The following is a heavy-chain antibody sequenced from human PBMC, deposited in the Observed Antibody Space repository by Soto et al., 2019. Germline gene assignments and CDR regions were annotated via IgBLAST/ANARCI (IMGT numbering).Heavy chain of an antibody. D-gene: IGHD3-10*01. CDR1: GYSFTSYG. J-gene: IGHJ6*02. V-gene: IGHV1-18*01. CDR3: AMDNGFGESDV. Sequence: QVQLVQSVAEVKKPGASVKVSCKASGYSFTSYGISWVRQAPGQGLEWMGWISAYNGNTNYAQQLQGRVTITTDTSTSTAYMELRSLRYDDTAVYDCAMDNGFGESDVWGQGTTVTVSS. CDR2: ISAYNGNT.